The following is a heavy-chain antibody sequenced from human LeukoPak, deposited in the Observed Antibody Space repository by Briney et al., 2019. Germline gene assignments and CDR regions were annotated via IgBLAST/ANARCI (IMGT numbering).Heavy chain of an antibody. Sequence: SETLPLTCTVSGGSISSSSYYRGWIRQPPGKGLERIGSIYYSGSTYYNPSLKSRVTISVDTSKNQFSLKLSSVTAADTAVYYCARLRWYQKDFDYWGQGTLVTVTS. CDR3: ARLRWYQKDFDY. V-gene: IGHV4-39*01. D-gene: IGHD4-23*01. CDR2: IYYSGST. J-gene: IGHJ4*02. CDR1: GGSISSSSYY.